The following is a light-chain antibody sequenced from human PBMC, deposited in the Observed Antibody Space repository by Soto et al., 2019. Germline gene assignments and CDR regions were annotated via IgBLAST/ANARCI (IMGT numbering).Light chain of an antibody. CDR2: STN. V-gene: IGLV1-44*01. Sequence: QSVLTQPPSASGTPGQRVTISCSGSSSNIGSNTVNWYQQLPGSAPKLLMYSTNQRPSGVPDRFPGSKSGTSASLAISGLQSEDEADYYCAAWDGSLNVVLFGGGTKVTVL. CDR3: AAWDGSLNVVL. J-gene: IGLJ2*01. CDR1: SSNIGSNT.